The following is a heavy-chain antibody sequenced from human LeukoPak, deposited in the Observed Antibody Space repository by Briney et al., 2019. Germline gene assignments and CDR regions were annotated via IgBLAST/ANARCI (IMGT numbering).Heavy chain of an antibody. Sequence: ASVKVSCKASGYSFTSYYLHWVRQAPGQGLEWMGIINPKDGDTSSPQKFQGRATMTRDTSTSTVYMELSSLRSDDTAIYYCARAWQDWYFDLWGRGTLVTVSS. CDR2: INPKDGDT. V-gene: IGHV1-46*01. CDR3: ARAWQDWYFDL. J-gene: IGHJ2*01. CDR1: GYSFTSYY.